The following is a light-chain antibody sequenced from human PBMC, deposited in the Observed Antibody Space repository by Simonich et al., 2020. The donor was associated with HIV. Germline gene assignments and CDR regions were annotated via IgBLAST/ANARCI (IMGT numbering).Light chain of an antibody. J-gene: IGLJ2*01. V-gene: IGLV2-14*03. Sequence: QSALTQPASVSGSPGQSITISCTGTNSDIGNYKYVSWYQQHPGKAPKLMIYDVSKRPSGVSDRFSGSKSGNTASLTISGLQAEDEAEYYCSSYTSSSTRIFGGGTKLTVL. CDR2: DVS. CDR1: NSDIGNYKY. CDR3: SSYTSSSTRI.